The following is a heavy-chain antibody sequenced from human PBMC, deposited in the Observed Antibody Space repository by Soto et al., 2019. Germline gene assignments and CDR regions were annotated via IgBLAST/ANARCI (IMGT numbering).Heavy chain of an antibody. Sequence: ASVKVSCKASGYTFTSYYMHWVRQAPGQGLEWMGIINPSGGSTSYAQKLQGRVTMTRDTSTSTVYMELSSLRTEDTAVYYCAKTPGSPDRTPLYYFDYWGQEPLVTVPS. V-gene: IGHV1-46*03. CDR1: GYTFTSYY. J-gene: IGHJ4*02. CDR3: AKTPGSPDRTPLYYFDY. CDR2: INPSGGST. D-gene: IGHD3-10*01.